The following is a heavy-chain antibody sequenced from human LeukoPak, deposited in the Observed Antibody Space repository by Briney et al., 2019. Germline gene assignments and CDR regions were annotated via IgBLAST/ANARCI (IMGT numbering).Heavy chain of an antibody. V-gene: IGHV3-53*01. D-gene: IGHD6-13*01. CDR3: ARDSARLIAAAGTFDY. J-gene: IGHJ4*02. Sequence: GGSLRLSCAASGFTVSSNYMSWVRQAPGKGPEWVSVIYSDGSTYYADSVKGRFTISRDTSKNTLYLQMNSLRAEDTAVYYCARDSARLIAAAGTFDYWGQGTLVTVSS. CDR2: IYSDGST. CDR1: GFTVSSNY.